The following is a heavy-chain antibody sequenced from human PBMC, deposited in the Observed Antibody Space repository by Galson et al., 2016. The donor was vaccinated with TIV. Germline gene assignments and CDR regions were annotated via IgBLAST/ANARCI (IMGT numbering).Heavy chain of an antibody. J-gene: IGHJ4*02. CDR3: AREEASGSDPLTVTVGFEY. CDR2: ISYDGNIK. Sequence: SLRLSCAASGFTFNYYPMHWVRQAPGKGLEWVAVISYDGNIKTYADSVKGRFTLSRDNSKNTLYLQMNSRRDEDTAVYYCAREEASGSDPLTVTVGFEYWGQGTLVTVSS. D-gene: IGHD4-17*01. CDR1: GFTFNYYP. V-gene: IGHV3-30*04.